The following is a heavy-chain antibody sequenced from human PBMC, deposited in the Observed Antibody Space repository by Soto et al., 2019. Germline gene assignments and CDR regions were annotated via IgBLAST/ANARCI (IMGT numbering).Heavy chain of an antibody. CDR2: IDPSDSYT. CDR1: GYSFTSYW. V-gene: IGHV5-10-1*01. CDR3: ARPLGSGGYGY. D-gene: IGHD6-19*01. J-gene: IGHJ4*01. Sequence: GGSLKLSCKGSGYSFTSYWISWVRQMPGKGLEWMGRIDPSDSYTTYSPSVQGHVTISADKSISTAYLQWSSLKASDSAMYYCARPLGSGGYGYWGQGTLVTVSS.